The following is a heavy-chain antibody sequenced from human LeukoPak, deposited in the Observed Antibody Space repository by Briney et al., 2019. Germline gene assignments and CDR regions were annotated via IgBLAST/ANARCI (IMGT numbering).Heavy chain of an antibody. CDR3: ARGNELTKTSGHYSFDY. CDR2: VSGSGTA. V-gene: IGHV4-4*07. CDR1: TGSMNTFF. J-gene: IGHJ4*02. Sequence: SETLSLTCTVSTGSMNTFFWTWVRQPAGKGLEWIGRVSGSGTAYHNPSLGSRVSISLDTSNNQLFLKVFSVTAADTAVYNCARGNELTKTSGHYSFDYWSQGVLVSVSS. D-gene: IGHD1-1*01.